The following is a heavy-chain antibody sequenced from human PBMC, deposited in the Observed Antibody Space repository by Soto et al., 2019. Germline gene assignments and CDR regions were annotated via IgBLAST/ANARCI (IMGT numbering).Heavy chain of an antibody. J-gene: IGHJ5*01. D-gene: IGHD6-13*01. CDR1: GFSFRSYS. CDR3: ISAADRTIDTLKTGEARLIASCENENSLMLKSVNAADAAVYSGARGLRFGFCSTTSCYGSDNWFDS. Sequence: GGSLRLSCEASGFSFRSYSMNWVRQAPGKGLEWVSYISTSGGTIYYADSVKGRFTISRDNVKKSLFLQMDSLRDEDTAVYYYISAADRTIDTLKTGEARLIASCENENSLMLKSVNAADAAVYSGARGLRFGFCSTTSCYGSDNWFDSWGQGILVTVSS. V-gene: IGHV3-48*02. CDR2: ISTSGGTI.